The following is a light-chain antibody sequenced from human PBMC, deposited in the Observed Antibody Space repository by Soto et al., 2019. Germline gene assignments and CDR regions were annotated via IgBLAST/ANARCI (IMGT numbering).Light chain of an antibody. V-gene: IGLV2-11*01. CDR3: CSYAGSYTLGV. CDR2: DVS. Sequence: QSALTQPRSVSGSPGQSVTISCTGTSSDVGGYNYVSWYQQHPGKAPKLMIYDVSKRPSGVPDRFSGSKSGNTASLTISWLQAEDEADYYCCSYAGSYTLGVFGGGTKVTVL. CDR1: SSDVGGYNY. J-gene: IGLJ2*01.